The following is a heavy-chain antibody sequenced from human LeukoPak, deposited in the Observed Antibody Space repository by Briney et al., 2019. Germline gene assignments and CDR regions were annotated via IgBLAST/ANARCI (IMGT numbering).Heavy chain of an antibody. CDR1: GGSISSYY. J-gene: IGHJ4*02. V-gene: IGHV4-59*01. D-gene: IGHD2-15*01. Sequence: SETLSLTCTVSGGSISSYYWSWIRQPPGKGLEWIGYIYYSGSTNYNPSLKSRVTISVDTSKNQFSLKLSSVTAADTAVYYCARGRYCSGGSCYHFDYWGQGTLVTVSS. CDR3: ARGRYCSGGSCYHFDY. CDR2: IYYSGST.